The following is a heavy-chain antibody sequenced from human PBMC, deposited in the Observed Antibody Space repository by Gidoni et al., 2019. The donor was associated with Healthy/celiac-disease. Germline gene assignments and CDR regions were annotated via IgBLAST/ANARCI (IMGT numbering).Heavy chain of an antibody. J-gene: IGHJ4*02. CDR2: IYWDDDK. V-gene: IGHV2-5*02. CDR1: GFSLSTSGVG. D-gene: IGHD2-2*01. Sequence: QITLKESGPTLVKPTQTLTLTCTFSGFSLSTSGVGVGWIRQPPGKALEWLALIYWDDDKRYSPSLKSRLTITKDTSKNQVVLTMTNMDPVDTATYYCAHTRVSFCSSTSCFDYWGQGTLVTVSS. CDR3: AHTRVSFCSSTSCFDY.